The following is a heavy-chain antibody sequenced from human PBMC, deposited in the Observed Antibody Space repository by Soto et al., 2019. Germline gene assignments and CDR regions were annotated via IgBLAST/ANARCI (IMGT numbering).Heavy chain of an antibody. CDR1: GGSINSGGYY. V-gene: IGHV4-31*03. J-gene: IGHJ6*02. D-gene: IGHD2-21*02. Sequence: QVQLQESGPGLVKPSQTLSLTCTVSGGSINSGGYYWSWIRQHPGMGLEWIGNIYYSGSTYYNPSLKRRVTISVGTSKHQCALRLSSVAAADTAVYYCARVCGGDCHNGMEVWGQGTKVTVSS. CDR3: ARVCGGDCHNGMEV. CDR2: IYYSGST.